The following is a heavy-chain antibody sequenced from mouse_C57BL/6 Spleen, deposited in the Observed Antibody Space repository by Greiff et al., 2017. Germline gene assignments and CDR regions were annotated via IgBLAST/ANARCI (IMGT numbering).Heavy chain of an antibody. CDR3: AKGAAQASYYYAMDY. CDR2: IDPSDSET. J-gene: IGHJ4*01. Sequence: QVQLQQPGAELVRPGSSVKLSCKASGYTFTSYWMHWVKQRPIQGLEWIGNIDPSDSETHYNQKFKDKATLPVDKSSSTAYMRLSSLTSEDSAVYYCAKGAAQASYYYAMDYWGQGTSVTVSS. V-gene: IGHV1-52*01. CDR1: GYTFTSYW. D-gene: IGHD3-2*02.